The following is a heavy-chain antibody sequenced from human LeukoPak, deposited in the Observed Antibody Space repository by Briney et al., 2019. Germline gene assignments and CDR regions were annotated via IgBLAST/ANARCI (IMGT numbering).Heavy chain of an antibody. CDR1: GASFNNYY. CDR3: ARGPSPNADPFDS. D-gene: IGHD4/OR15-4a*01. V-gene: IGHV4-34*01. CDR2: VNHSGST. Sequence: SETLSLTCAVYGASFNNYYWSWIRQPPGKGLEWIGEVNHSGSTLYNPSLKSRVTISLDTSNNRFSLRLNSVTAADTAVYYCARGPSPNADPFDSWGQGTPITVSS. J-gene: IGHJ4*02.